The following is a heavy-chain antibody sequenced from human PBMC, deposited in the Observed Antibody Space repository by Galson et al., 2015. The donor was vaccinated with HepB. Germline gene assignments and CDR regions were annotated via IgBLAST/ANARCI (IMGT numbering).Heavy chain of an antibody. CDR2: ISSSSSYT. CDR3: ARFRSALGAVAGKRYDY. D-gene: IGHD6-19*01. CDR1: GFTFSDYY. Sequence: SLRLSCAASGFTFSDYYMSWIRQAPGKGLEWVSYISSSSSYTNYADSVKGRFTISRDNAKNSLYLQMNSLRAEDTAVYYCARFRSALGAVAGKRYDYWGQGTLVTVSS. V-gene: IGHV3-11*06. J-gene: IGHJ4*02.